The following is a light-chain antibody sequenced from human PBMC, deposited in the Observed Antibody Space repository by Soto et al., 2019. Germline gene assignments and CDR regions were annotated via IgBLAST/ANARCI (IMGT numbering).Light chain of an antibody. CDR3: QQYNNWPPR. Sequence: EIVMTQSPGTLSLSPGERATLSCSASESVASNYLAWYQHKPGQPPRLLIYDSSTRATGIPARFSGSGSGTEFTLTISSLQSEDFAVYYCQQYNNWPPRFGQGTRLEI. CDR1: ESVASN. J-gene: IGKJ5*01. CDR2: DSS. V-gene: IGKV3-15*01.